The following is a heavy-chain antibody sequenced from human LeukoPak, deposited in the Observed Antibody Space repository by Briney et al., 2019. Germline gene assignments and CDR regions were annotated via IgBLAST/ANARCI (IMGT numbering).Heavy chain of an antibody. CDR3: AREPSDYSFDY. J-gene: IGHJ4*02. CDR2: ISYDGSNK. D-gene: IGHD4-17*01. Sequence: GRSLRLSCAASGFTFSSYDMYWVRQAPGKGLEWVAVISYDGSNKYYADSVKGRFTISRDNSKNTLYLQMNSLRAEDTAVYYCAREPSDYSFDYWGQGTLVTVSS. V-gene: IGHV3-30*03. CDR1: GFTFSSYD.